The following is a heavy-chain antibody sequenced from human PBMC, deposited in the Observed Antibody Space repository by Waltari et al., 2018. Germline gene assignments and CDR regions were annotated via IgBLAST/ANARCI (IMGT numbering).Heavy chain of an antibody. Sequence: QVQLQESGPGLVKHSETLSLTCAVSGYSISSGYYWGWSRQPPGKGLGWVGSIYHSGCTYYNPSLKSRVTISVDTSKNQFSLKLSSVTAADTAVYYCARDLPTHSSSYAFDIWGQGTMVTVSS. J-gene: IGHJ3*02. CDR3: ARDLPTHSSSYAFDI. D-gene: IGHD6-6*01. V-gene: IGHV4-38-2*02. CDR2: IYHSGCT. CDR1: GYSISSGYY.